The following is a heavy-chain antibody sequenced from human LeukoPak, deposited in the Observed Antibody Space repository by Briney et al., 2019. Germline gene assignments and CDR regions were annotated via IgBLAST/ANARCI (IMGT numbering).Heavy chain of an antibody. J-gene: IGHJ6*02. Sequence: SVKVSCKASGGTFSSYAINWVRQAPGQGLEWMGRIIPIVGIANYAQKCQGRVTITADKSTSTVYMELSSLRSEDTAVYYCARGGYCSGGSCNWLSYGMDVWGQGTTVTVSS. CDR2: IIPIVGIA. CDR3: ARGGYCSGGSCNWLSYGMDV. CDR1: GGTFSSYA. D-gene: IGHD2-15*01. V-gene: IGHV1-69*04.